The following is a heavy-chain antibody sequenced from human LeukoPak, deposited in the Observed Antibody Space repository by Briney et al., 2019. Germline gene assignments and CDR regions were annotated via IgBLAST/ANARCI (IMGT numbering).Heavy chain of an antibody. D-gene: IGHD5-18*01. CDR3: ARLPVTSPPHYYYYYGMDV. CDR1: GYSFTSYW. CDR2: IYPGDSDT. J-gene: IGHJ6*02. Sequence: GESLKISFKGSGYSFTSYWIGWVRQMPGKGLEWMGIIYPGDSDTRYSPSFQGQVTISADKSISTAYLQWSCLKASDTAMYYCARLPVTSPPHYYYYYGMDVWGRGTTVTVSS. V-gene: IGHV5-51*01.